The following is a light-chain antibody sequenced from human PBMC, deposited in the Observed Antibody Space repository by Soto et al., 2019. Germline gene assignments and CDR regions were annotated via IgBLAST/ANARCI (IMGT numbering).Light chain of an antibody. Sequence: QSALTQPASVSGSPGQSITISCTGTSSDVGGYNFVSWYQQHPGKAPKLMIYDVSNRPSGVSDRFSGSKSGNTASLSISGLQAEDEADYFCGSYTTYTTGTTLVFGTGTKVTVL. CDR3: GSYTTYTTGTTLV. CDR2: DVS. CDR1: SSDVGGYNF. J-gene: IGLJ1*01. V-gene: IGLV2-14*03.